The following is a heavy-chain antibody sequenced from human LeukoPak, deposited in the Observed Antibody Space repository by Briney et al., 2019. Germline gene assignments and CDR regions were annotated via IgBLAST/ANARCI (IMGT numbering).Heavy chain of an antibody. D-gene: IGHD3/OR15-3a*01. CDR3: ARGRDWVEY. V-gene: IGHV3-53*01. J-gene: IGHJ4*02. Sequence: PGGSLRLSCAASGFTVSSNYMTCVRQAPGKGLEWVSIIYSGGTSYYADSVKGRFTISRDKSKNTVYLQMNSLRAEDTAVYYCARGRDWVEYWGQGTLVTASS. CDR1: GFTVSSNY. CDR2: IYSGGTS.